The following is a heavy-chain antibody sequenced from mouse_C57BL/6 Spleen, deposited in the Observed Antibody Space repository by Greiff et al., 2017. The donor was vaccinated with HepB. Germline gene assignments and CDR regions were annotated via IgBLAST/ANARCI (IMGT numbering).Heavy chain of an antibody. Sequence: QVQLQQSGPELVKPGASVKISCKASGYAFSSSWMNWLKQRPGKGLEWIGRIYPGDGDTNYNGKFKGKATLTADKSSSTAYMQLSSLTSEDSAVYFCARTHYYGSSYYFDYWGQGTTLTVSS. CDR3: ARTHYYGSSYYFDY. CDR2: IYPGDGDT. J-gene: IGHJ2*01. V-gene: IGHV1-82*01. CDR1: GYAFSSSW. D-gene: IGHD1-1*01.